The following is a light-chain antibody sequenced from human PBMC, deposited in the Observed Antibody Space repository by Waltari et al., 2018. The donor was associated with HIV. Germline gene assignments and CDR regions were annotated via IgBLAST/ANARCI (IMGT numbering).Light chain of an antibody. CDR1: QSVSSY. V-gene: IGKV3-11*01. Sequence: PGERATLSCRASQSVSSYLAWLQQNPGQAPRLLIYGASNRATGIPARFSGSGSGTDFTLTISSLEPEDFAVYYCQQRSNWPITFGQGTRLEIK. CDR3: QQRSNWPIT. CDR2: GAS. J-gene: IGKJ5*01.